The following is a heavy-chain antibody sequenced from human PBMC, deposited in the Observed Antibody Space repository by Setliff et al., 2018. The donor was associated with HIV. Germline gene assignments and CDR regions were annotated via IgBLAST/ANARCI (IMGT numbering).Heavy chain of an antibody. CDR1: GYTFTSYG. V-gene: IGHV1-69*10. J-gene: IGHJ3*02. Sequence: ASVKVSCKASGYTFTSYGITWVRQAPGQGLECMGGIIPMLGMTNYAQKFKGRVTITTIESTSTAYMELTSLRSDDTAVYYCARIRGVIADASDIWGQGTMVTVS. CDR2: IIPMLGMT. CDR3: ARIRGVIADASDI. D-gene: IGHD3-10*01.